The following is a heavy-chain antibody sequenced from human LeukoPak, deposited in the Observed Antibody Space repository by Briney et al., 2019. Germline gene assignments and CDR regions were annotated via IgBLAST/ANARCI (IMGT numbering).Heavy chain of an antibody. V-gene: IGHV3-23*01. D-gene: IGHD2-2*01. CDR3: AKDLVVVPAALCDAFDI. Sequence: GGSLRLSCAASGFTFSSYGMSWVRQAPGKGLEWVSAISGSGGSTYYADSVKGRFTISRDNSKNTLYLQMNSLRAEDTAVYYCAKDLVVVPAALCDAFDIWGQGTMVTVSS. CDR1: GFTFSSYG. J-gene: IGHJ3*02. CDR2: ISGSGGST.